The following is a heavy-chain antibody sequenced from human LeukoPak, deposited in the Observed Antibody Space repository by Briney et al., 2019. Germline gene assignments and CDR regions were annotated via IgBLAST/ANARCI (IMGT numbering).Heavy chain of an antibody. CDR1: GYTFTSYG. J-gene: IGHJ6*02. Sequence: ASVKVSCKASGYTFTSYGISWVRQAPGQGLEWMGWISAYNGNTNYAQKLQGRVTITADKSTSTAYMELSSLRSEDTAVYYCARERDGYNYFAYYGMDVWGQGTTVTVSS. V-gene: IGHV1-18*01. CDR2: ISAYNGNT. D-gene: IGHD5-24*01. CDR3: ARERDGYNYFAYYGMDV.